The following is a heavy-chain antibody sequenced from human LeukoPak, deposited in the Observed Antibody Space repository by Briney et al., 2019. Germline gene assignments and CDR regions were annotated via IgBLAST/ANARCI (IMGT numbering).Heavy chain of an antibody. CDR1: GCTFTGHY. CDR3: ARVSHSSGYYQIDY. CDR2: INPNSGGT. D-gene: IGHD3-22*01. J-gene: IGHJ4*02. V-gene: IGHV1-2*02. Sequence: ASVKVSCKASGCTFTGHYMHWVRQAPGQGLEWMGWINPNSGGTNYAQKFQGRVTLTRDTSISTAYTELSRLRSDDTAVYYCARVSHSSGYYQIDYWGQGTLVTVSS.